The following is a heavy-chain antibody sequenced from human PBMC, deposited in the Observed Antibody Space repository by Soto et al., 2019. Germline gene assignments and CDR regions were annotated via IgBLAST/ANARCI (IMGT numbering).Heavy chain of an antibody. CDR3: ARGEGSGSNALGQ. V-gene: IGHV3-66*01. J-gene: IGHJ4*02. Sequence: EVLLEESGGDLVQPGGSLRLSCAASGFSASNNYMTWVRQVPGKGLEWVSVIQDGGSITYADSVRDRFTISRDSSKNTVFLQMSSLRPEDTAVYFCARGEGSGSNALGQWGQGTLVTVSS. CDR1: GFSASNNY. D-gene: IGHD3-10*01. CDR2: IQDGGSI.